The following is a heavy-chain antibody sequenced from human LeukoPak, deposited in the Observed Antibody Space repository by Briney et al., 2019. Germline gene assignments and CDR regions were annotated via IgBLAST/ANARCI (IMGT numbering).Heavy chain of an antibody. D-gene: IGHD2-15*01. Sequence: GGSLRLSCAASGFTFSSYAMHWVRQAPGKGLEWVAVISYDGSNKYYAASVKGRFTISRDNSKNTVYLQMNSLRAEDTAVYYCAKRGYCRGGTCFSHDAFDIWGQGTMVTVSS. CDR3: AKRGYCRGGTCFSHDAFDI. J-gene: IGHJ3*02. CDR2: ISYDGSNK. CDR1: GFTFSSYA. V-gene: IGHV3-30*04.